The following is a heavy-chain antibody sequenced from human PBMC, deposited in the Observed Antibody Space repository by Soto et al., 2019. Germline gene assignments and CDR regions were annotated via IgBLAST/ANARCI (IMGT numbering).Heavy chain of an antibody. CDR3: VRPGIGTQDGLVDV. J-gene: IGHJ6*02. CDR1: VGPDSSHN. CDR2: VYFTGGT. V-gene: IGHV4-59*08. D-gene: IGHD3-10*01. Sequence: QVQLQQSGPRLVKPSETLSLTCTVSVGPDSSHNWAWIRQRQWRGLGWIGYVYFTGGTGYNPSLKSRVTLTADRCTQHIPLTLSAGNAPDTPMYYFVRPGIGTQDGLVDVWGQGTSVTVSS.